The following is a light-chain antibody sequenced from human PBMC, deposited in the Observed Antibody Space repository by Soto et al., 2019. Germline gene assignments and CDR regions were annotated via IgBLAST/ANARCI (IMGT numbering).Light chain of an antibody. CDR1: QGTGTW. CDR2: RAS. J-gene: IGKJ4*01. CDR3: QQAQSFPLT. V-gene: IGKV1-12*01. Sequence: DIQMTQSPASVSASIGDRVTITCRASQGTGTWLAWYQQKPGEAPKLLISRASTLENAVPSRFSGSGSGTEFTLTISSLQPEDFAAYYCQQAQSFPLTFGGGTKVESK.